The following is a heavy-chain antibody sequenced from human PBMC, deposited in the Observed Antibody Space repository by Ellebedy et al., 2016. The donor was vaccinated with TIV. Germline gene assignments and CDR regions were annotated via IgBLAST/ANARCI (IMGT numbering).Heavy chain of an antibody. Sequence: GESLKISCAASGFTFSDHYMDWVRQAPGKGPEWVGRSRNKAYSYSTEYAASVKGRFTISRDDSKNSLYLQMNNLQSEDTAVYYCAAGSKAPNNHYAMDVWGQGTTVTVSS. J-gene: IGHJ6*02. V-gene: IGHV3-72*01. D-gene: IGHD3-10*01. CDR3: AAGSKAPNNHYAMDV. CDR2: SRNKAYSYST. CDR1: GFTFSDHY.